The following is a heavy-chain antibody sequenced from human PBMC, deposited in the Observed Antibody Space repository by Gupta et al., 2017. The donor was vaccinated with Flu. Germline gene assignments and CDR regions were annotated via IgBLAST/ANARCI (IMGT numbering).Heavy chain of an antibody. D-gene: IGHD4-17*01. CDR2: IYTSGST. J-gene: IGHJ4*02. Sequence: QVQLQESGPGLVKPSQTLSLTCTVSGGSISSGSYYWSWIRQPAGKGLEWIGRIYTSGSTNYNPSLKSRVTISVDTSKNQFSLKLSSVTAADTAVYYCASSRLRWYHPIDYWGQGTLVTVSS. CDR3: ASSRLRWYHPIDY. V-gene: IGHV4-61*02. CDR1: GGSISSGSYY.